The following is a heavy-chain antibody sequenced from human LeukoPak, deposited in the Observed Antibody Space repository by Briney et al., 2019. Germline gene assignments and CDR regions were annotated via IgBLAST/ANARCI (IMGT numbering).Heavy chain of an antibody. D-gene: IGHD3-3*01. Sequence: GGSLRLSCAASGFISTNYFMSWVRQAPGKGLEWVASIKHDGSEKYYVDSVRGRFTISRDNTMNSLYLQMSSPRAEDTAVYYCATDRGWRTSGYYLYYFEYWGQGTLVTYSS. CDR1: GFISTNYF. J-gene: IGHJ4*02. V-gene: IGHV3-7*01. CDR3: ATDRGWRTSGYYLYYFEY. CDR2: IKHDGSEK.